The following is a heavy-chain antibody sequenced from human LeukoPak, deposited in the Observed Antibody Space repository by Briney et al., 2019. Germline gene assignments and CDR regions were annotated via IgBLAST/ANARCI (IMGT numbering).Heavy chain of an antibody. CDR2: IYYSGTT. Sequence: SETLSLTCTVSGGSISSGGYYWSWIRQHPGEGLEWIGYIYYSGTTYYNPSLKSRLTISVDRSKNQFSLKLSSVTAADTAVYYCARGGYYFYYGMDVWGQGTTVTVSS. V-gene: IGHV4-31*03. CDR3: ARGGYYFYYGMDV. CDR1: GGSISSGGYY. J-gene: IGHJ6*02.